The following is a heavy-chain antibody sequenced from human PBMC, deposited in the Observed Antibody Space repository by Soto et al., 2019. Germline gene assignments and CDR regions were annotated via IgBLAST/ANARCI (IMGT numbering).Heavy chain of an antibody. CDR3: ARGDRGGFDL. Sequence: EVPLVESGGGLVQPGESLRLSCAASGFTFDYYWMHWVRQAPGKGLVWVSRVHSGGTTTTYADSVKGRFTISRDNARNTVSVQMSSLRAEDTAIYYCARGDRGGFDLWGHGTMVTVSS. CDR2: VHSGGTTT. D-gene: IGHD3-10*01. J-gene: IGHJ3*01. V-gene: IGHV3-74*01. CDR1: GFTFDYYW.